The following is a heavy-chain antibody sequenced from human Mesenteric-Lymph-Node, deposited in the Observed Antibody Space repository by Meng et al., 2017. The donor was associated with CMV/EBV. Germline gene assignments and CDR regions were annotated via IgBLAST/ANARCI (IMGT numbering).Heavy chain of an antibody. CDR3: ARARDSSGYYYPYYYYGMDV. Sequence: ASVKVSCKPDGYAFTTYGISWVRQAPGEGLEWMGWISADGRVSKGQKFQDRVTLTRDSSTSTAYMELSSLRSEDTAVYYCARARDSSGYYYPYYYYGMDVWGQGTTVTVSS. J-gene: IGHJ6*02. V-gene: IGHV1-18*01. D-gene: IGHD3-22*01. CDR1: GYAFTTYG. CDR2: ISADGRV.